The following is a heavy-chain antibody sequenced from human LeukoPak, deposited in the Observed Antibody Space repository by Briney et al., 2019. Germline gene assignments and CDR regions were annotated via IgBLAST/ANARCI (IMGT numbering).Heavy chain of an antibody. D-gene: IGHD3-22*01. V-gene: IGHV2-5*01. CDR3: AHLDYYDSSGYYSNLHNWFDP. Sequence: SGPRVVNPTQTLTLTCTFSGFSLSTSGVGVGWIRQPPGKALEWLALIYWNDDKRYSPSLKSRLTITDDTSKNQVVLTMTNMDPVDTATYYCAHLDYYDSSGYYSNLHNWFDPWGQGTVDPVSS. CDR2: IYWNDDK. CDR1: GFSLSTSGVG. J-gene: IGHJ5*02.